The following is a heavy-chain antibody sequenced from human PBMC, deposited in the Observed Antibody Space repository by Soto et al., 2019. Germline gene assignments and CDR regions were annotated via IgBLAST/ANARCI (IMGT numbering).Heavy chain of an antibody. CDR3: ARDRGPSSGYYPYWFDP. Sequence: QVQLVQSGAEVKKPGSSVKVSCKASGGTFSSYAISWVRQAPGQGLEWMGESIPIFGTANYGQKFQGRVTITADDSTSTAYTELSSLICEDTAGYYCARDRGPSSGYYPYWFDPWGQGTLVTVSS. V-gene: IGHV1-69*12. J-gene: IGHJ5*02. D-gene: IGHD3-22*01. CDR2: SIPIFGTA. CDR1: GGTFSSYA.